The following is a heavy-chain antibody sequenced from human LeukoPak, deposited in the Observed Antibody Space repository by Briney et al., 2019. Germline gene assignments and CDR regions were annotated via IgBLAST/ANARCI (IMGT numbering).Heavy chain of an antibody. J-gene: IGHJ6*02. CDR1: GFTVSSNY. CDR3: ARGSLRYYYYGMDV. V-gene: IGHV3-53*04. Sequence: GGSLRLSCAASGFTVSSNYMSWVRQAPGKGLEWVSVIYSGGSTYYADSVKGRFTISRHNSKDTLYLQMNSLRAEDTAVYYCARGSLRYYYYGMDVWGQGTTVTVSS. CDR2: IYSGGST.